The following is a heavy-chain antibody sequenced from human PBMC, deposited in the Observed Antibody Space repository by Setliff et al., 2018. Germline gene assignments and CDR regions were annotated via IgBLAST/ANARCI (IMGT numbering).Heavy chain of an antibody. J-gene: IGHJ4*02. CDR3: ARAHLPGSGSYFVFDY. V-gene: IGHV1-18*01. CDR1: GYTFTSY. D-gene: IGHD1-26*01. CDR2: ITIYNGNT. Sequence: ASVTVSCKASGYTFTSYISWVRQVPGQGLEWMGWITIYNGNTNYAQKFQDRVSMTTDASTDTAYMQLSSMTSDDTAVYYCARAHLPGSGSYFVFDYCGQGTLVTVSS.